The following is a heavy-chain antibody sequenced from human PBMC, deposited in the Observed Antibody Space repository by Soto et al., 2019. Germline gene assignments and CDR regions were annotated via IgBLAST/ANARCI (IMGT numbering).Heavy chain of an antibody. D-gene: IGHD5-12*01. V-gene: IGHV1-18*01. CDR2: ISAYNGNT. Sequence: QVQLVQSGAEVKKPGASVKVSCKASGYTFTNFGISWVRQAPGQGLEWMGWISAYNGNTDYAQKFQGRVTMTTDTSTRTAYMELRSLTYDDAAVYFCARDGYNDYWGQGTLVTVSS. CDR3: ARDGYNDY. CDR1: GYTFTNFG. J-gene: IGHJ4*02.